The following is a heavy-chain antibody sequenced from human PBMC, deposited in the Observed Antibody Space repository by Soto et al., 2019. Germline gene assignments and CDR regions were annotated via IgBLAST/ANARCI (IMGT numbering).Heavy chain of an antibody. CDR3: TRHAGGQVEHSFYHYVMDV. D-gene: IGHD3-16*01. CDR1: GFPLSDSA. V-gene: IGHV3-73*01. CDR2: IRSKTNNYAT. Sequence: EVQLVESGGGLVQPGGSLKLACLASGFPLSDSAIHGVRKASGKGLELVGRIRSKTNNYATTYGAPGRGRFNLSRDDSKNTAYLQMNNLESEDAAVYYCTRHAGGQVEHSFYHYVMDVWGKGTTVSVLS. J-gene: IGHJ6*04.